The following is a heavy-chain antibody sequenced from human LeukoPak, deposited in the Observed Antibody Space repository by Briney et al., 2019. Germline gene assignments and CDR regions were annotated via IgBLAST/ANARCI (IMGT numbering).Heavy chain of an antibody. Sequence: GGSLRLSCAASGFTFSSYGMHWVRQAPGKGLEWVAVIWYDGSNKYYADSVKGRFTISRDNSKNTLYLQMNSPRAEDTAVYYCARDESSYYDFWSGYSANRWFDPWGQGTLVTVSS. CDR1: GFTFSSYG. D-gene: IGHD3-3*01. J-gene: IGHJ5*02. CDR3: ARDESSYYDFWSGYSANRWFDP. CDR2: IWYDGSNK. V-gene: IGHV3-33*01.